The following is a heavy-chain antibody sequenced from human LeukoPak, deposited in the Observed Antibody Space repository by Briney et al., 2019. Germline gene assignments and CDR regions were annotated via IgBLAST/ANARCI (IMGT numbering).Heavy chain of an antibody. J-gene: IGHJ3*02. D-gene: IGHD1-1*01. CDR2: ISSSSSYI. CDR3: ARDPRSRYTYAFDI. Sequence: PGGSLRLSCAASGFTFSSYSMNWVRQAPGKGLEWVSSISSSSSYIYYADSMKGRFTISRDNAKNSLYLQMNSLRAEDTAVYYCARDPRSRYTYAFDIWGQGTMVTVSS. CDR1: GFTFSSYS. V-gene: IGHV3-21*01.